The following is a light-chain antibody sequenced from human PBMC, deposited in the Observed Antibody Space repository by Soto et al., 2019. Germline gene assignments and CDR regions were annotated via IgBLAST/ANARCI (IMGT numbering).Light chain of an antibody. V-gene: IGKV4-1*01. CDR3: QQYYDTPWT. CDR1: QSVFYSSNNKNY. J-gene: IGKJ1*01. CDR2: WAS. Sequence: DIVMTQSPDSLAVSLGERAIINCKSSQSVFYSSNNKNYLTWYQQKPGQPPKLLIYWASTRESGVPDRFSGSGSGTDFTLTISSLQADDVAVYYCQQYYDTPWTFGQGTKVEIK.